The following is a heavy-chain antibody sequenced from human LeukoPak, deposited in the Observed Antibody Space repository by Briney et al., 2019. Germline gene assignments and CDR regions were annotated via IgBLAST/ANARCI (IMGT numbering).Heavy chain of an antibody. CDR2: IYSGGSA. J-gene: IGHJ4*02. V-gene: IGHV3-66*01. CDR3: ARDYYDSSGYPYYFDY. D-gene: IGHD3-22*01. CDR1: GFTFSSHG. Sequence: GGSLRLSCAVSGFTFSSHGFTWVRQAPGKGLEWVSVIYSGGSAYYADSVKGRFTISRDNSKNTLYLQMNSLRAEDTAVYYCARDYYDSSGYPYYFDYWGQGTLVTVSS.